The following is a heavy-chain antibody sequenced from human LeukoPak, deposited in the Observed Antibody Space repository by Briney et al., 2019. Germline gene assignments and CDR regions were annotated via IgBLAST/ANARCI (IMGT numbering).Heavy chain of an antibody. J-gene: IGHJ4*02. V-gene: IGHV1-69-2*01. Sequence: ASVKISCKVSGYAFTDYYMRWVPQAPGKGLEWMGLVDPEDGETIYAEKFQGRVTITADTSTDTAYMELSSLRSEATAVYYCATLSSGSLVPYYFDYWGQGTLVTVSS. D-gene: IGHD1-26*01. CDR1: GYAFTDYY. CDR2: VDPEDGET. CDR3: ATLSSGSLVPYYFDY.